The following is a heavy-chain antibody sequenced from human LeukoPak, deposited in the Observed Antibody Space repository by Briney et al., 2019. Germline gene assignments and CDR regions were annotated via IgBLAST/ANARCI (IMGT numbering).Heavy chain of an antibody. Sequence: SSETLSLTCAVYGGSFSGYYWSWIRQPPGKGLEWIGEINHSGSTNYNPSLKSRVTISVDTSKNQFSLKLSSVTAADTAVYYCARGRGYGSGSYQDYWGQGTLVTVSS. CDR3: ARGRGYGSGSYQDY. CDR1: GGSFSGYY. CDR2: INHSGST. J-gene: IGHJ4*02. D-gene: IGHD3-10*01. V-gene: IGHV4-34*01.